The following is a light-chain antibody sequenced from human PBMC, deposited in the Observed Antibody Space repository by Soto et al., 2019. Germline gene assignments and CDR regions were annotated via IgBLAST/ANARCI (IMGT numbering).Light chain of an antibody. J-gene: IGKJ1*01. CDR2: GAS. V-gene: IGKV3-20*01. CDR1: QSVASNY. Sequence: EVVLKQSPGTLSLSPGERAALSCRASQSVASNYLVWYQQKPGQAPRLLISGASSTATAIPDRFSGSGSGTDFSLTISRLEPEDSAVYFYQQYGSSPRTFGQGTKVEIK. CDR3: QQYGSSPRT.